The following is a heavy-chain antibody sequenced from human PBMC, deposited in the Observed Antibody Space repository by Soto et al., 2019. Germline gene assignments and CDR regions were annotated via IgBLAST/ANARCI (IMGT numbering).Heavy chain of an antibody. J-gene: IGHJ4*01. CDR2: ITSDGDST. CDR3: VKGNQLLRYYFEF. D-gene: IGHD2-15*01. Sequence: PGGSLRLSCSVSGFTFSKYAMHWVRQAPGKGLEYVSGITSDGDSTWRADSVKDRFTISRDNSKNTLFLQMSSLRVEDTAIYFCVKGNQLLRYYFEFWCPGTLVTVSS. CDR1: GFTFSKYA. V-gene: IGHV3-64D*06.